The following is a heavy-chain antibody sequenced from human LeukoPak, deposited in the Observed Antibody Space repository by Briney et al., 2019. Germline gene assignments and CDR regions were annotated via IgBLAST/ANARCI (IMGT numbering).Heavy chain of an antibody. CDR2: IYTSGST. Sequence: SETLSLTCTVSGGSISSYSWSWIRQPAGKGLEWIGRIYTSGSTNYNPSLKSRVTMSVDTSKNQFSLKLSSVTAADTAVYYCARDGYSSGWPFDYWGQGTLVTVSS. CDR3: ARDGYSSGWPFDY. D-gene: IGHD6-19*01. J-gene: IGHJ4*02. V-gene: IGHV4-4*07. CDR1: GGSISSYS.